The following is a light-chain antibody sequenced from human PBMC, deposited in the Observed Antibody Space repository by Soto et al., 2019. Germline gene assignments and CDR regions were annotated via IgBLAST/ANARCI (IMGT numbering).Light chain of an antibody. Sequence: QSVLTQPPSASGSPGQSVTISCTGTSSDVGAYKYVSWYQQYPGKAPKLMIYEATNRPSGVPDRFSGSKSGNTASLTVSGLQAEDEADYYCTSYVGNDIWVFGGGTKVTVL. CDR3: TSYVGNDIWV. CDR1: SSDVGAYKY. V-gene: IGLV2-8*01. CDR2: EAT. J-gene: IGLJ3*02.